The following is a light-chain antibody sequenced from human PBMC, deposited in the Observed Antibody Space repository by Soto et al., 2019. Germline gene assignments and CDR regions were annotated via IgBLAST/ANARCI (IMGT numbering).Light chain of an antibody. CDR1: RSVSSND. CDR2: GAS. V-gene: IGKV3-20*01. CDR3: QQYGSSPCT. J-gene: IGKJ1*01. Sequence: EIVLTQSPGTLSLSPGERATLSCRASRSVSSNDLAWYQQKPGQAPRLLVYGASSRATGIAGRFSASGSGTDFTLIISRLEPEDSAVYYCQQYGSSPCTFGQGTKVEI.